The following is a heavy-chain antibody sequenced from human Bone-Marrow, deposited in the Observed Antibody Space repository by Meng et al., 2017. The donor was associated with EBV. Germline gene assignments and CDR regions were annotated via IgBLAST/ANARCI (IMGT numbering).Heavy chain of an antibody. J-gene: IGHJ4*02. CDR1: GGTFSSYA. V-gene: IGHV1-69*06. Sequence: QAEVECRNLGSSLNVPVMDPGGTFSSYAISLVRQAPGQGFDWMEEIIPIFGTANYAQKFQGRVTITADKSTSTAYMELSSLRSEDTAVYYCARDTHDYGDLTFFDYWGQGTLVTVSS. CDR2: IIPIFGTA. CDR3: ARDTHDYGDLTFFDY. D-gene: IGHD4-17*01.